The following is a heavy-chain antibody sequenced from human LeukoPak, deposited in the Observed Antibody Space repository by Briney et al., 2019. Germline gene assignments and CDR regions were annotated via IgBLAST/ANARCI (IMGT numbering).Heavy chain of an antibody. D-gene: IGHD6-19*01. CDR1: GGSISSYY. CDR3: ARRAGGWYSLDAFDI. Sequence: SETLSLTCTVSGGSISSYYWSWIRQPPGKGLEWIGYIYYSGSTNYNPSLKSRVTISVDTSKNQFSLKLSSVTAADTAVYYCARRAGGWYSLDAFDIWGQGTMVTVSS. V-gene: IGHV4-59*08. CDR2: IYYSGST. J-gene: IGHJ3*02.